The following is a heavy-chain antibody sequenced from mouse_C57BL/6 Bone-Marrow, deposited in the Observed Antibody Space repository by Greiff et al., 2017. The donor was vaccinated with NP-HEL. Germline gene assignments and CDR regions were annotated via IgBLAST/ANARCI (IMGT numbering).Heavy chain of an antibody. J-gene: IGHJ4*01. CDR1: GFTFSSYG. V-gene: IGHV5-6*01. D-gene: IGHD6-5*01. CDR3: ARSPYDYYAMDY. CDR2: ISSGGSYT. Sequence: EVQLVESGGDLVKPGGSLKLSCAASGFTFSSYGMSWVRQTPDKRLEWVATISSGGSYTYYPDSVKGRFTISRDNAKNTLYLQMSSLKSEDTAMYYCARSPYDYYAMDYWGQGTSVTVSS.